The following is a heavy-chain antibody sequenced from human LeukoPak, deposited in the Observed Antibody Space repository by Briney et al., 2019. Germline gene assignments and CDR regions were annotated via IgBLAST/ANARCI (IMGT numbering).Heavy chain of an antibody. CDR1: GYSFTSYW. J-gene: IGHJ6*03. D-gene: IGHD4-11*01. V-gene: IGHV5-51*01. CDR3: ARHTVNTSYYYYMDV. CDR2: IYPGDSDT. Sequence: GESLKISCKGSGYSFTSYWIGWVRQMPGKGLEWMGIIYPGDSDTRYSPSFQGQVTISADKSISTAYLQWSSLKASDTAMYYCARHTVNTSYYYYMDVWGKGTTVTVSS.